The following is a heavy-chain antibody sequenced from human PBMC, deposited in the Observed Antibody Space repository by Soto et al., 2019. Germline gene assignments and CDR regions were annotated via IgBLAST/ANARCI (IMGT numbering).Heavy chain of an antibody. CDR3: ARKVRGVGRYYYYGMDV. D-gene: IGHD3-10*01. CDR1: GGSISSGGYY. CDR2: IYYRGST. V-gene: IGHV4-31*03. J-gene: IGHJ6*02. Sequence: QVQLQESGPGLVKPSQTLSLTCTVSGGSISSGGYYWSWIRQHPGKGLEWIGYIYYRGSTYYNPYLKSRVTISVDTSKNQFSLKLSSVTAADTAVYYCARKVRGVGRYYYYGMDVWGQGTTVTVSS.